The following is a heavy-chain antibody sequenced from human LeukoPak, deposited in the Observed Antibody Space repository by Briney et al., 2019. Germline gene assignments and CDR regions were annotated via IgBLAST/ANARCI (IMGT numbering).Heavy chain of an antibody. Sequence: PGGSLRLSCAASGFTFSGYAIHWVRQSSGKGLEWVGHIDKKDNFYATTSAASVTGRFTISRDDSKNTAYLQMNSLKTEDTALYYCTRDSGTYNWLDPWGQGTLVTVSS. CDR1: GFTFSGYA. CDR2: IDKKDNFYAT. CDR3: TRDSGTYNWLDP. J-gene: IGHJ5*02. V-gene: IGHV3-73*01. D-gene: IGHD1-26*01.